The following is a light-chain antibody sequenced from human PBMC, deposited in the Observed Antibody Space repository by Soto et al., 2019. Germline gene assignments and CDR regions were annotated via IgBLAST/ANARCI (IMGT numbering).Light chain of an antibody. CDR2: EVN. CDR3: TSYAGGNNV. Sequence: QSALTQPPSASGSPGQSVTISCTGTSTDVGGYDYVSWYQQHPGKVPKLMIYEVNKRPSGVPDRCSGSKSGNTASLTVSGLQPEDEADYYCTSYAGGNNVFGTGTKVTVL. CDR1: STDVGGYDY. V-gene: IGLV2-8*01. J-gene: IGLJ1*01.